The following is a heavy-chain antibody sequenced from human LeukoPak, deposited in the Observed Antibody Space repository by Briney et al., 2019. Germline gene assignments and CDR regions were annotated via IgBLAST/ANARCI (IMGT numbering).Heavy chain of an antibody. V-gene: IGHV3-15*01. CDR2: IKSKTDGETT. J-gene: IGHJ4*02. D-gene: IGHD3-10*01. CDR3: TTDLGTYYHGSQRLIPIDY. CDR1: GFTFTNAW. Sequence: PGGSLRLSCVDSGFTFTNAWMSWVRQAPGKGLEWIGRIKSKTDGETTNYAEPVRGRFTISRDDSKSAVYLQMNSLKIEDTAVYYCTTDLGTYYHGSQRLIPIDYWGQGTLVTVSS.